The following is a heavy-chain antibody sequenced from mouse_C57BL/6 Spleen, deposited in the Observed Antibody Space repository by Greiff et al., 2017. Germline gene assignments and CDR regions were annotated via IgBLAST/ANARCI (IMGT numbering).Heavy chain of an antibody. CDR1: GYTFTDYE. D-gene: IGHD2-1*01. Sequence: QVQLQQSGAELVRPGASVTLSCKASGYTFTDYEMHWVKQTPVHGLEWIGALDPETGGPAYNQKFKGKAILTAYKSSSTAYMDLRSLTSEDSAVYYCTRGRNYGNYDFDYWGQGTTLTVSS. J-gene: IGHJ2*01. V-gene: IGHV1-15*01. CDR2: LDPETGGP. CDR3: TRGRNYGNYDFDY.